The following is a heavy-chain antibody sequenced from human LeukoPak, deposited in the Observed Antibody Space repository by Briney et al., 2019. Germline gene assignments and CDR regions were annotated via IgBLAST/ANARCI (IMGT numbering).Heavy chain of an antibody. Sequence: GGSLRLSCAASGFTFDDYAMHWVRQAPGKGLEWVSGISWNSGNIGYADSVKGRFTISRGNAKNSLYLQMNSLRAEDTAVYYCARDRDWSGGVCAFDIWGQGTMVTVSS. CDR2: ISWNSGNI. V-gene: IGHV3-9*01. D-gene: IGHD3-9*01. CDR3: ARDRDWSGGVCAFDI. CDR1: GFTFDDYA. J-gene: IGHJ3*02.